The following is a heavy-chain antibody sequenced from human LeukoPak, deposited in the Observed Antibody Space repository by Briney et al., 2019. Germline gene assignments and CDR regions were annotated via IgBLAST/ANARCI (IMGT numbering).Heavy chain of an antibody. D-gene: IGHD3-16*02. V-gene: IGHV1-3*01. CDR1: GFKFSDHA. CDR3: ARGMGGRLGELSLRYFDL. Sequence: ASVTVSCRTSGFKFSDHAIYWMRQAPGQSLEWLGWVIVGRGQTKYLQTLQGRVSITRDTSADTVYMDLRSLRHEDTAMYYCARGMGGRLGELSLRYFDLWGRGTLVTVSS. J-gene: IGHJ2*01. CDR2: VIVGRGQT.